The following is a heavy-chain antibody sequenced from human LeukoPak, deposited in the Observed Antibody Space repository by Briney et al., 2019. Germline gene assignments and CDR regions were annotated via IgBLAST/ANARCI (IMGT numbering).Heavy chain of an antibody. D-gene: IGHD2-21*02. Sequence: GSLLLSCAASGFTFSSYAMHRVRPAPGKGLEGVAVISYDGSNKYYAASGKGRFTISRDNSKNTLYLQMNSLRAEDTAVYYCARDPPTAPPLAYCGGDCYSGSHYNYYFDYWGQGTLVTVSS. CDR1: GFTFSSYA. V-gene: IGHV3-30*04. CDR2: ISYDGSNK. CDR3: ARDPPTAPPLAYCGGDCYSGSHYNYYFDY. J-gene: IGHJ4*02.